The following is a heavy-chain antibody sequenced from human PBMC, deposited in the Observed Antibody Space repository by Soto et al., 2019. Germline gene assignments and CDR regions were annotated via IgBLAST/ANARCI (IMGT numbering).Heavy chain of an antibody. Sequence: SETLSLTCAVSGYSISSGYYWGWIRQPPGKGLEWIGSIYHSGSTYYNPSLKSRVTISVDTSKNQFSLKLSSVTAADMAVYYCARDPRLGPFDYWGQGTLVTVSS. CDR3: ARDPRLGPFDY. CDR2: IYHSGST. CDR1: GYSISSGYY. D-gene: IGHD6-19*01. J-gene: IGHJ4*02. V-gene: IGHV4-38-2*02.